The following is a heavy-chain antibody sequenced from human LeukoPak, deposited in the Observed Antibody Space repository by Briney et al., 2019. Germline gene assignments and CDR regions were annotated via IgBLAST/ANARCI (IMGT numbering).Heavy chain of an antibody. D-gene: IGHD2-21*01. CDR1: GYTFTNYY. J-gene: IGHJ4*02. V-gene: IGHV1-2*02. CDR3: ARGRYCGETTCSDFDS. CDR2: INPSAGST. Sequence: ASVKVSCKASGYTFTNYYMHWVRQAPGQGFEWMGIINPSAGSTEYAQKFQGRVTLIRDTSISTAYMELSRLTSDDTAVYYCARGRYCGETTCSDFDSWGQGTLVTVSS.